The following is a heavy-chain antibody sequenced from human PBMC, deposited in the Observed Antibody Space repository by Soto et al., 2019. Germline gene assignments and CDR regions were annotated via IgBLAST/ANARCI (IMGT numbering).Heavy chain of an antibody. J-gene: IGHJ4*02. D-gene: IGHD3-9*01. CDR1: GFSLSTSGVG. CDR2: IYWDDEK. V-gene: IGHV2-5*02. Sequence: QITLKESGPTLVKPTQTLTLTCTFSGFSLSTSGVGVGWIRQPPGQALEWLALIYWDDEKRYSPSLKSWLTITKDTSKNQVVLTMTNMDPVDTATYYCARLYYDILTGYYNPLDYWGQGTLVTVSS. CDR3: ARLYYDILTGYYNPLDY.